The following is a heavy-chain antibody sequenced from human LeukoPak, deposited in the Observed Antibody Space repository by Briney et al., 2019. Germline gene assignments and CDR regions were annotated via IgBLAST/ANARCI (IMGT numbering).Heavy chain of an antibody. CDR3: AGGSGDYSPDY. CDR1: GYTFTSNY. D-gene: IGHD3-22*01. V-gene: IGHV1-2*02. CDR2: TNPNSGGT. Sequence: ASVKVSCKASGYTFTSNYMHWVRQAPGQGLEWMGWTNPNSGGTNYAQKFQGRVTMTRDTSISTAYMELSRLRSDDTAVYYCAGGSGDYSPDYWGQGTLVTVSS. J-gene: IGHJ4*02.